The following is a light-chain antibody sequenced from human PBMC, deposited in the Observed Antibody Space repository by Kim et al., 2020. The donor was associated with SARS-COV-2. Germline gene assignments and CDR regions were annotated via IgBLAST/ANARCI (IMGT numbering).Light chain of an antibody. CDR3: QQYDSYPLT. CDR1: QGISSY. Sequence: ASVGDRVIITCRASQGISSYLAWFQQKPGKAPQSLIYAASSLQSGVPSKFSGSGSGTDFTLTISSLQPEDFATYYCQQYDSYPLTFGQGTRLEIK. J-gene: IGKJ5*01. CDR2: AAS. V-gene: IGKV1-16*02.